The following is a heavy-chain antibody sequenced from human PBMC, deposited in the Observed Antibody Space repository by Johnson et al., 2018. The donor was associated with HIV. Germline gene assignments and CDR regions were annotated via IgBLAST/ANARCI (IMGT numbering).Heavy chain of an antibody. V-gene: IGHV3-66*02. CDR3: ARGRWEEPIRGAFGI. Sequence: VQLVESGGGLVQPGGSLRLSCAASGFTVSSNYMSWVRQAPGKGLEWVSVIYSGGSKDYADSVKGRFTISRDNSKNTMYLQMNSLRTEDTAVYSCARGRWEEPIRGAFGIWGQGTIVTVSS. CDR2: IYSGGSK. D-gene: IGHD1-14*01. CDR1: GFTVSSNY. J-gene: IGHJ3*02.